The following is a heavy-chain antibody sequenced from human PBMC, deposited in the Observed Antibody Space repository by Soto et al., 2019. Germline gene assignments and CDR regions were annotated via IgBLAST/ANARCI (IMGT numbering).Heavy chain of an antibody. D-gene: IGHD2-15*01. J-gene: IGHJ6*02. CDR1: GFTFDDYA. V-gene: IGHV3-9*01. Sequence: EVQLVESGGGLVQPGRSLRLSCAASGFTFDDYAMHWVRQAPGKGLEWVSGISWNSGSIGYADSVKGRFTISRDNAKNSLYLQMNSLRAEDTALYYCAKEISGGGPPSHYYYGMDVWGQGTTVTVSS. CDR3: AKEISGGGPPSHYYYGMDV. CDR2: ISWNSGSI.